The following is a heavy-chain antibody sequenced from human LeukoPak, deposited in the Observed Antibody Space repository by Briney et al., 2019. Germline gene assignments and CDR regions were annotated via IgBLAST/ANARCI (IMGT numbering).Heavy chain of an antibody. CDR1: GFAFRNYW. Sequence: GGSLRLSCAASGFAFRNYWMSWVRQAPGRGLEWVANINLDGSVTTYVDSVKGRFTISRDNSKNTLYLQMNSLRAEDTAVYYCARDWQSSSIDYWGQGTLVTVSS. J-gene: IGHJ4*02. V-gene: IGHV3-7*01. CDR2: INLDGSVT. D-gene: IGHD6-6*01. CDR3: ARDWQSSSIDY.